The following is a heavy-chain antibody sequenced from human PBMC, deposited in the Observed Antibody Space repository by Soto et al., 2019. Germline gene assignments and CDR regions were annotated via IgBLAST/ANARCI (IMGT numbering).Heavy chain of an antibody. CDR3: TRGYGDYVRDY. D-gene: IGHD4-17*01. CDR2: IRSKSNSYAT. CDR1: GFTFSGSA. J-gene: IGHJ4*02. Sequence: EVQLVESGGGLVQPGGSLKLSCEVSGFTFSGSAMHWVGQASGKGLEWVGRIRSKSNSYATAYAASVKGRFTISRDDSKNTAYLQMNSLKTEDTAVYYCTRGYGDYVRDYWGQGTLVTVSS. V-gene: IGHV3-73*01.